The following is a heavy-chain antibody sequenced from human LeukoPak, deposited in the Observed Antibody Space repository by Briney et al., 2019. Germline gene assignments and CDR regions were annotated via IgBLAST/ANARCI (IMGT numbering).Heavy chain of an antibody. D-gene: IGHD3-10*01. V-gene: IGHV4-61*02. J-gene: IGHJ3*02. Sequence: SQTLSLTCAVSGGSISSGGYSWSWIRQPAGKGLEWIGRIYTSGSTNYNPSLKSRVTMSVDTSKNQFSLKLSSVTAADTAVYYCARDDASGSDAFDIWGQGTMVTVSS. CDR2: IYTSGST. CDR1: GGSISSGGYS. CDR3: ARDDASGSDAFDI.